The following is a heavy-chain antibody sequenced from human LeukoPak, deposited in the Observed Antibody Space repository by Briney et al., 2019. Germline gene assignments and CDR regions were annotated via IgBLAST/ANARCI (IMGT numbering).Heavy chain of an antibody. D-gene: IGHD3-3*01. CDR2: ISGSGGST. V-gene: IGHV3-23*01. Sequence: PGGSLRLSCAASGFTFSSYAMSWVRQAPGKGLEWVSAISGSGGSTYYADSVKGRFTISRDNSKNTLYLQMNSLRAEDTAVYYCANGITIFGVVNYWGQGTLVTVSS. J-gene: IGHJ4*02. CDR3: ANGITIFGVVNY. CDR1: GFTFSSYA.